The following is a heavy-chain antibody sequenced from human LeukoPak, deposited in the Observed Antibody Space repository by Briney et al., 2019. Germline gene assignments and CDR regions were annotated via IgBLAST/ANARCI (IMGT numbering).Heavy chain of an antibody. Sequence: SETLSLTCAVYAGSFSGYYWSWVRQPPGKGLAWIGEIKHSGTTNYNPSLKSRVTMSLDTSKNQFSLKLRSVTAADTAVYYCARGRRGFDVSGTYIFDSWGQGVLVTVSS. V-gene: IGHV4-34*01. D-gene: IGHD3-10*01. CDR1: AGSFSGYY. CDR3: ARGRRGFDVSGTYIFDS. J-gene: IGHJ4*02. CDR2: IKHSGTT.